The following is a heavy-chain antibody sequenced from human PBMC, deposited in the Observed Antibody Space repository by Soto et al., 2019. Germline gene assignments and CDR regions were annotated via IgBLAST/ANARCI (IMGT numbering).Heavy chain of an antibody. CDR2: IKQDGSVK. Sequence: GGSLRLSCAASGFTFSSYWMTWVRQAPGKGLEWVDNIKQDGSVKEYVGSVRGRFTISRDNAKNSLYLQIDSLRAEDTALYFCARVVRGYPDGLAYFDYWGQGILVTVSS. CDR3: ARVVRGYPDGLAYFDY. CDR1: GFTFSSYW. J-gene: IGHJ4*02. D-gene: IGHD5-18*01. V-gene: IGHV3-7*03.